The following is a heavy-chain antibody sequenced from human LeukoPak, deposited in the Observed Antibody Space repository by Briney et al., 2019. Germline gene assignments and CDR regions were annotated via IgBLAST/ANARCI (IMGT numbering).Heavy chain of an antibody. Sequence: PSETLSLTCTVSGGSISSYYWSWIRQPPGKALEWIGYIYYSGSTNYNPSLKSRVTISVDTSKNQFSLKLNSVTPADTAVYYCARERYYYGSGSYHDFWGQGTLVTVSS. CDR3: ARERYYYGSGSYHDF. CDR2: IYYSGST. J-gene: IGHJ4*02. D-gene: IGHD3-10*01. V-gene: IGHV4-59*01. CDR1: GGSISSYY.